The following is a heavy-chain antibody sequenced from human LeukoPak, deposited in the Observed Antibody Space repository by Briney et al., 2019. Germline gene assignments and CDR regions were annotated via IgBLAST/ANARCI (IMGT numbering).Heavy chain of an antibody. Sequence: SETLSLICTVSGGSISSHYWSWIRQPPGKGLEWIGYIYYSGSTKYNPSLKSRVTISVDTSKNQFSLKLSSVTAADTAVYYCARSGNWNYMGIGRAWFDPWGQGTPVTVSS. CDR1: GGSISSHY. CDR3: ARSGNWNYMGIGRAWFDP. V-gene: IGHV4-59*11. CDR2: IYYSGST. J-gene: IGHJ5*02. D-gene: IGHD1-7*01.